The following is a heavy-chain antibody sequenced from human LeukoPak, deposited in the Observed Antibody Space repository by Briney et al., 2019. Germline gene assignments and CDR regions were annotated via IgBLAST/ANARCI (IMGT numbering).Heavy chain of an antibody. CDR1: GGSFSGYY. CDR2: INHSGST. Sequence: SETLSLTCAVYGGSFSGYYWSWIRQPPGKGLEWIGEINHSGSTNYNPSLKSRVTISVDTSKNQFSLKLSSMTAADTAVYYCARPMVPQGAGAFDIWGQGTMVTVSS. J-gene: IGHJ3*02. V-gene: IGHV4-34*01. CDR3: ARPMVPQGAGAFDI. D-gene: IGHD6-19*01.